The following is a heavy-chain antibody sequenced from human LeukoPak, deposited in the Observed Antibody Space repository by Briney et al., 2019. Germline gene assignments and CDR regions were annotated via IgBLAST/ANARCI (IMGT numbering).Heavy chain of an antibody. CDR3: GRTVAGRTFDY. D-gene: IGHD6-19*01. CDR2: NDWDDNK. J-gene: IGHJ4*02. CDR1: GFSLTTNNMR. V-gene: IGHV2-70*04. Sequence: SGPPLVKPTQTLTLTCTFSGFSLTTNNMRVSWVRQSPGMALEWLARNDWDDNKFYNTSLKTRLTISKDTSKNRVVLTMTDVDPVDTATYYCGRTVAGRTFDYWGQGTLVTVSS.